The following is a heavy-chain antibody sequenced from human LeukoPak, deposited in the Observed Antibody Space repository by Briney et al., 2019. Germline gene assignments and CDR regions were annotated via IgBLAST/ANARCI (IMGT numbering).Heavy chain of an antibody. V-gene: IGHV1-8*01. D-gene: IGHD3-16*01. CDR2: MNPNSGNT. CDR3: ARGGAYDYVWGISDY. CDR1: GYTFTSYD. J-gene: IGHJ4*02. Sequence: SVKVSCKASGYTFTSYDINWVRQATGQGLEWMGWMNPNSGNTGYAQKFQGRVTMTRNPSISTAYMGLSSLRSEDTAVYYCARGGAYDYVWGISDYWGQGILVTVSS.